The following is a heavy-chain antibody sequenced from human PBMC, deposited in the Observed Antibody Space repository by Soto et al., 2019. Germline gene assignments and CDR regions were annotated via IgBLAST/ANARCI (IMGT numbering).Heavy chain of an antibody. Sequence: ASVKVSCKASGYTFTSYGISWVRQAPGQGLEWMGWISAYNGNTNYAQKLQGRVTMTTDTSTSTAYMELRSLRSDDTAVYYCARVASRLPTLWAPYYNWFDPWGQGTLVTVAS. CDR2: ISAYNGNT. CDR3: ARVASRLPTLWAPYYNWFDP. J-gene: IGHJ5*02. D-gene: IGHD2-21*01. CDR1: GYTFTSYG. V-gene: IGHV1-18*01.